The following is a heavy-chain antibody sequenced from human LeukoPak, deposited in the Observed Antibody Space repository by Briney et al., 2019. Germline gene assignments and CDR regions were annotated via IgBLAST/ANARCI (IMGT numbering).Heavy chain of an antibody. Sequence: SVKVSCKASGGTFSSFTINWVRQAPGQGLEWVGGITPIFATTNYAQKFQGRVTITTDESTSTAYMELTSLSSEDTAVYYCARNVAAAGGWFDPWGQGTLVTVSS. CDR1: GGTFSSFT. CDR2: ITPIFATT. D-gene: IGHD2-8*02. V-gene: IGHV1-69*05. J-gene: IGHJ5*02. CDR3: ARNVAAAGGWFDP.